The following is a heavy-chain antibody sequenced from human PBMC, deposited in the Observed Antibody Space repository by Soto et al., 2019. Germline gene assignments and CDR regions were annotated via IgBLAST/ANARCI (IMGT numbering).Heavy chain of an antibody. D-gene: IGHD2-2*01. CDR1: GFTFSDYY. CDR2: ISSSGSTI. J-gene: IGHJ3*02. CDR3: ATAPMLGDAFDI. Sequence: GGSLRLSCAASGFTFSDYYMSWIRQAPGKGLEWVSYISSSGSTIYYADSVKGRFTISRDNAKNSLYLQMNSLRAEDTAVYYCATAPMLGDAFDIWGQGTMVTVSS. V-gene: IGHV3-11*01.